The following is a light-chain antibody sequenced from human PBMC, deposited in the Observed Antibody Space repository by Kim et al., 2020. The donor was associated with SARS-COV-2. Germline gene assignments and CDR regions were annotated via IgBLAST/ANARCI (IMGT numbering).Light chain of an antibody. CDR3: SSYTNRRTYV. CDR2: DVN. V-gene: IGLV2-14*03. Sequence: LPASLSGSPGQSITISCSGTSSDVGAYNYVSWYQQYPDKVPKLIIFDVNNRPSGISNRFSGSKSGNTASLTISGLQADDAADYYCSSYTNRRTYVFGTGTKVTVL. J-gene: IGLJ1*01. CDR1: SSDVGAYNY.